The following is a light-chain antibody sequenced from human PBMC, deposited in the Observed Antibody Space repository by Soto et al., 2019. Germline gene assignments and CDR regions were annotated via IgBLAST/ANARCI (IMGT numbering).Light chain of an antibody. Sequence: IVLTQSPGTLSLSPGERATLSCRASQSVSNNYLAWYQQKPGQAPRLLIYGASSRATGIPDRFSGSGSGTVFTLTISRLEPEDFAVFYCQQYGGSPRTFGQGTRVEIK. CDR1: QSVSNNY. J-gene: IGKJ1*01. CDR2: GAS. V-gene: IGKV3-20*01. CDR3: QQYGGSPRT.